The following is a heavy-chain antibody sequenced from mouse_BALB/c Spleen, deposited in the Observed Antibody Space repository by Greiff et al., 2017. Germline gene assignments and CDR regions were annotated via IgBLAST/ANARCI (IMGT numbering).Heavy chain of an antibody. CDR1: GFTFSSFG. CDR2: ISSGSSTI. V-gene: IGHV5-17*02. Sequence: EVQGVESGGGLVQPGGSRKLSCAASGFTFSSFGMHWVRQAPEKGLEWVAYISSGSSTIYYADTVKGRFTISRDNPKNTLFLQMTSLRSEDTAMYYCARGGSSGYVFYYAMDYWGQGTSVTVSS. CDR3: ARGGSSGYVFYYAMDY. J-gene: IGHJ4*01. D-gene: IGHD3-1*01.